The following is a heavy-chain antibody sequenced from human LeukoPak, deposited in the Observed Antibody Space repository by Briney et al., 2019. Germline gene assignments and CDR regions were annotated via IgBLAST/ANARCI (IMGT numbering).Heavy chain of an antibody. D-gene: IGHD5-12*01. Sequence: GGSLRLSCAASGFTFSSYWIHWVRQVPGKGLVWVARIKDGGTTTDYADSVKGRFTISRDDAKNTLYLQMYSLRAEDTAVYYCTTIRPGYWGQGTLVTVSP. CDR2: IKDGGTTT. J-gene: IGHJ4*02. CDR3: TTIRPGY. CDR1: GFTFSSYW. V-gene: IGHV3-74*01.